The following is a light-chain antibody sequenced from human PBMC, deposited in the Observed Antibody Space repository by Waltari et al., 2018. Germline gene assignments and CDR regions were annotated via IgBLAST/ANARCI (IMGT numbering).Light chain of an antibody. CDR3: YSYAGSANGV. J-gene: IGLJ3*02. Sequence: QSALTQPASVSGSPGQSITIPCTGTSSDVGGYNLVSWYQQHPDKAPKLVIYGVTKRPSGVSDRFSGSKSGNTASLTISGLQAEDEADYYCYSYAGSANGVFGGGITLTVL. CDR1: SSDVGGYNL. CDR2: GVT. V-gene: IGLV2-23*02.